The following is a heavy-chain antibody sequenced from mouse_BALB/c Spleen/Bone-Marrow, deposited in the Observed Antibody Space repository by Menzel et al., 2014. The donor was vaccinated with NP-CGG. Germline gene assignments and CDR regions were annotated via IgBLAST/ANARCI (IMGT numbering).Heavy chain of an antibody. CDR2: ISSGGST. D-gene: IGHD1-1*01. CDR3: ARARFYYGKLVDY. J-gene: IGHJ4*01. V-gene: IGHV5-6-5*01. CDR1: GFTFSSYA. Sequence: EVKVEESGGGLVKPGGSLKLSCAASGFTFSSYAMSWVRRTPEKRLEWVASISSGGSTYYPDSVKGRFTISRDNARNILYLQMSSLRSEDTAMYYCARARFYYGKLVDYWGQGTSVTVSS.